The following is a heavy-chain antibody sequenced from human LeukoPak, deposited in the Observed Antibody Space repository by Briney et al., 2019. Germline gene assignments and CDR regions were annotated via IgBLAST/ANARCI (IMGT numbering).Heavy chain of an antibody. Sequence: SETLSLTCTVSGGSISSSSYYWGWIRQPPGKGLEWIGYIYYSGSTNYNPSLKSRVTISVDTSKNQFSLKLSSVTAADTAVYYCARTTMVRGTYYMDVWGKGTTVTISS. CDR1: GGSISSSSYY. D-gene: IGHD3-10*01. CDR2: IYYSGST. CDR3: ARTTMVRGTYYMDV. V-gene: IGHV4-61*05. J-gene: IGHJ6*03.